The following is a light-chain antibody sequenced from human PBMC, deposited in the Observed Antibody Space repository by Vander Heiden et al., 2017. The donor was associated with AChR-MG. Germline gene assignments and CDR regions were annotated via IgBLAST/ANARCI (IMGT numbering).Light chain of an antibody. V-gene: IGLV1-44*01. J-gene: IGLJ3*02. CDR1: SSNSGSNT. CDR2: SNN. CDR3: AAWDDSLRV. Sequence: QSVLTQPPSASGTPGQRVTISCSGSSSNSGSNTVNWYQQLPGTAPKLLIYSNNQRPSGVPDRFSGSKSGTSASLAIGGLQSEDEADYYCAAWDDSLRVFGGGTKLTVL.